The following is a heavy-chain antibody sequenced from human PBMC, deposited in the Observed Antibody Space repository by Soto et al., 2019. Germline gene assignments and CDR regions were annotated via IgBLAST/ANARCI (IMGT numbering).Heavy chain of an antibody. CDR1: GYTLTELS. V-gene: IGHV1-24*01. CDR3: ATFFGVVIIFDY. D-gene: IGHD3-3*01. CDR2: FDPEDGET. Sequence: ASVKVSCKVSGYTLTELSMHWVRQAPGKGLEWMGGFDPEDGETIYAQKFQGRVTMTEDTSTDTAYMELSSLISEDTAVYYCATFFGVVIIFDYWGQGTLVTVSS. J-gene: IGHJ4*02.